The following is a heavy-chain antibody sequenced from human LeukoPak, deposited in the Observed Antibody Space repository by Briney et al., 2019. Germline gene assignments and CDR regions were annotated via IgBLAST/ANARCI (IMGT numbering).Heavy chain of an antibody. D-gene: IGHD6-6*01. CDR1: GFTFSSYA. J-gene: IGHJ6*03. Sequence: GGSLRLSCAASGFTFSSYAMTWVRQAPGKGLEWVSGMSGSGDSTYYADSVKGRFTISRDNSKKTLYLQMNSLRAEDTAVYYCAKEPRYSSSNYYHYYMDVWGKGTTVTVSS. CDR2: MSGSGDST. CDR3: AKEPRYSSSNYYHYYMDV. V-gene: IGHV3-23*01.